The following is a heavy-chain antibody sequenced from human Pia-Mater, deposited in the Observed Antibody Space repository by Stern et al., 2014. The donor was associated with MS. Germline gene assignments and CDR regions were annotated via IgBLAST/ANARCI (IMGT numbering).Heavy chain of an antibody. CDR3: ARDGRHTDNYGLDV. D-gene: IGHD3-9*01. J-gene: IGHJ6*02. V-gene: IGHV1-69*12. CDR1: GGTFNVYA. Sequence: QVQLVQSGAEVKKPGSSVKVSCKASGGTFNVYAINWLRQAPGQGLEWMGGIIPIFGTANDAQKFQGRVTITADESTRTSSMQLSSLRYDDTAVYYCARDGRHTDNYGLDVWGQGTTVTVSS. CDR2: IIPIFGTA.